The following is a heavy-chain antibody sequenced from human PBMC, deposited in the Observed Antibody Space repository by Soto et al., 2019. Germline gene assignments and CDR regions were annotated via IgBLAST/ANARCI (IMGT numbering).Heavy chain of an antibody. Sequence: EVQLVESGGGLVQPGGSLRLXCAASGFTFSSYWMHWVRQGPGKGLVWVARINSDGRRTNYADSVKGRFTIXXXXXXXXXXXXXXXXXSEDTAVYYCATVATGSYNWFDPWGQGTLVTVXS. CDR1: GFTFSSYW. J-gene: IGHJ5*02. CDR2: INSDGRRT. CDR3: ATVATGSYNWFDP. D-gene: IGHD5-12*01. V-gene: IGHV3-74*01.